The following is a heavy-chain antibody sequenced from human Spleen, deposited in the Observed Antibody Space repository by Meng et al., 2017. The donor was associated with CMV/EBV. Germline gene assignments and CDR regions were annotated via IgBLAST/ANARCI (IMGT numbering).Heavy chain of an antibody. J-gene: IGHJ4*02. CDR1: GNTFTSYA. V-gene: IGHV1-3*02. Sequence: VEAGSEVKNPGPAVKVSLKASGNTFTSYAMHWGRQAPGQRLEWMGWSNAGNGNTKYSQEFQGRVTITRDTSASTAYMELSSLRSEDTAVYYCASGYCSGGSCKTAFDYWGQGTLVTVSS. D-gene: IGHD2-15*01. CDR2: SNAGNGNT. CDR3: ASGYCSGGSCKTAFDY.